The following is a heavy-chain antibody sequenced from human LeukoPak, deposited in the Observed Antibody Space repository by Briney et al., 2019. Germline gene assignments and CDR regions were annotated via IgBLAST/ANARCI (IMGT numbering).Heavy chain of an antibody. Sequence: GGSLRLSCAASGFTFSNYGIHWVRQAPGKGLEWVTFIRYDGSNKYYTDSVKGRFTIFRDNSKNTLYLQMNSLRGEDTAVYYCAAGRSGSFYFDYWGQGTLVTVS. V-gene: IGHV3-30*02. D-gene: IGHD1-26*01. CDR3: AAGRSGSFYFDY. CDR1: GFTFSNYG. J-gene: IGHJ4*02. CDR2: IRYDGSNK.